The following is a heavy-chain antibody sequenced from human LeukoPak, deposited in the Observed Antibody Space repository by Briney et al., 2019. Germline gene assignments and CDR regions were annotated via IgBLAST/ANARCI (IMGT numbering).Heavy chain of an antibody. CDR1: GYTFTSYD. CDR3: ATAAADIVVVPAAILDY. V-gene: IGHV1-8*01. J-gene: IGHJ4*02. Sequence: ASVKVSCKASGYTFTSYDINWVRQATGQGLEWMGWMNPNSGNTGYAQKFQGRVTMTRNTSISTAYMELSSLRSGDTAVYYCATAAADIVVVPAAILDYWGQGTLVTVSS. D-gene: IGHD2-2*01. CDR2: MNPNSGNT.